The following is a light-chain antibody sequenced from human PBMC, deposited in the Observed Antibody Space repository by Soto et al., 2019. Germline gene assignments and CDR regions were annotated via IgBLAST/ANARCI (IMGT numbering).Light chain of an antibody. J-gene: IGKJ1*01. CDR3: QQYDTSPWT. CDR2: GAS. Sequence: EIVLTQSLGTLSLSPGDRATLSCRASQSVSSSYLAWYQHKPGQAPRLLIYGASSRAPGIPDRFSGSGSGTDFTLTISRLEPEDFAVYYCQQYDTSPWTFGQGTKVEIK. V-gene: IGKV3-20*01. CDR1: QSVSSSY.